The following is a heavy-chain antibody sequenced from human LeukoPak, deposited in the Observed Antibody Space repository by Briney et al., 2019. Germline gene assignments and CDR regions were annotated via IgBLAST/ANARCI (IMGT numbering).Heavy chain of an antibody. D-gene: IGHD6-19*01. V-gene: IGHV3-23*01. CDR3: ARGPPSSSGWLKWFDP. J-gene: IGHJ5*02. CDR1: GFTFSSSA. CDR2: ISDSGDST. Sequence: PGGSLRLSCVASGFTFSSSAMNWVRQAPGKGLESVSVISDSGDSTYYADSVRGRFTISRDNSKNTLYLQMNSLGAEDTAVYYCARGPPSSSGWLKWFDPWGQGILVTVSS.